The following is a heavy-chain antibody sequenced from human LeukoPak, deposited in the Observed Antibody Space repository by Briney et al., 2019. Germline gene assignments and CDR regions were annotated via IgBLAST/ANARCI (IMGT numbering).Heavy chain of an antibody. D-gene: IGHD6-13*01. CDR3: ARETAAAGISYFDY. J-gene: IGHJ4*02. CDR2: INPNSGGT. Sequence: ASVKVSCKASGYTFTGYYMHWVRQAPGQGLEWRGWINPNSGGTNYAQKFQGWVTMTRATSISTAYMELSRLRSDDTAVYYCARETAAAGISYFDYWGQGTLVTVSS. V-gene: IGHV1-2*04. CDR1: GYTFTGYY.